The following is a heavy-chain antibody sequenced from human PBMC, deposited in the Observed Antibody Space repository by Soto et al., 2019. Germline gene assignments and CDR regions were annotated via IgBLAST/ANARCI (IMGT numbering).Heavy chain of an antibody. CDR2: ISSFSNYM. CDR3: ARARTTAAGLFDY. D-gene: IGHD6-13*01. V-gene: IGHV3-21*04. Sequence: GGSLRLSCAVSGFTFNSYSMNWVRQAPGKGLEWVSSISSFSNYMYYTDSVKGRFTISRDNARNSLYLQMNSLRAEDSAVYYCARARTTAAGLFDYWGLGTLVTVSS. J-gene: IGHJ4*02. CDR1: GFTFNSYS.